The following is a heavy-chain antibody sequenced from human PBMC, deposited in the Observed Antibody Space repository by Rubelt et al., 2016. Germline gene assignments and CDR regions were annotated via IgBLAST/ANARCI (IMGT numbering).Heavy chain of an antibody. CDR1: GGTFSSYA. V-gene: IGHV1-8*02. Sequence: QVQLVQSGAEVKKPGSSVKVSCKASGGTFSSYAISWVRQAPGQGLEWMGWMNPNSGNTGYAQKFQGRVTMTRNTSISTAYMELSSLRSEDTAVYYCARALEGDFDYWGQGTLVTVSS. J-gene: IGHJ4*02. D-gene: IGHD1-1*01. CDR3: ARALEGDFDY. CDR2: MNPNSGNT.